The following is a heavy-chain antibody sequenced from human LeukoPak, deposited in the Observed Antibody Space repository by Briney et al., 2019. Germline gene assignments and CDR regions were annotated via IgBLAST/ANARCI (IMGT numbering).Heavy chain of an antibody. CDR3: AKGVFGSQHNSGQTAGFDY. Sequence: PGGSLRLSCAASGFTFSSYGMHWVRQAPGKGLEWVAFIRYDGSNKYYADSVKGRFTISRDNSKNTLYLQMNSLRTEDTAVFYCAKGVFGSQHNSGQTAGFDYWGQGTLVTVSS. D-gene: IGHD3-22*01. CDR2: IRYDGSNK. J-gene: IGHJ4*02. CDR1: GFTFSSYG. V-gene: IGHV3-30*02.